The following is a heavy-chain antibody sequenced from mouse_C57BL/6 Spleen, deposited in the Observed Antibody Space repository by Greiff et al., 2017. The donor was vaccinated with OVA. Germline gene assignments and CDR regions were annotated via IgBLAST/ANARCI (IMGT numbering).Heavy chain of an antibody. CDR3: AREGRNWDVDY. CDR1: GYTFTSYW. J-gene: IGHJ2*01. CDR2: IYPGSGST. D-gene: IGHD4-1*01. V-gene: IGHV1-55*01. Sequence: QVHVKQPGAELVKPGASVKMSCKASGYTFTSYWITWVKQRPGQGLEWIGDIYPGSGSTNYNEKFKSKATLTVDTSSSTAYMQLSSLTSEDSAVYYCAREGRNWDVDYWGQGTTLTVSS.